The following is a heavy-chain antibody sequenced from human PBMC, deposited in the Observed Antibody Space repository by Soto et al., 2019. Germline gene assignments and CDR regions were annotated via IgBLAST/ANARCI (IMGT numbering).Heavy chain of an antibody. CDR3: AKDKHDIVVVPAAILLGY. CDR2: ISGSGGST. CDR1: GFTFSSYA. V-gene: IGHV3-23*01. J-gene: IGHJ4*02. D-gene: IGHD2-2*01. Sequence: PWGSLRLSCAASGFTFSSYAMSWVRQAPGKGLEWVSAISGSGGSTYYADSVKGRFTISRDNSKNTLYLQMNSLRAEDTAVYYCAKDKHDIVVVPAAILLGYWGQGTLVPVSS.